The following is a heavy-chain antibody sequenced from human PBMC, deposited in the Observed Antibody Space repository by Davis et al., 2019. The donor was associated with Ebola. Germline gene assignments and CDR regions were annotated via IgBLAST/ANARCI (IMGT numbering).Heavy chain of an antibody. D-gene: IGHD2-2*02. V-gene: IGHV4-59*01. CDR1: GGSISSYY. CDR2: IYYSGST. J-gene: IGHJ5*02. Sequence: PSETLSLTCTVSGGSISSYYWSWIRQPPGKGLEWIGYIYYSGSTNYNPSPKSRVTISVDTSKNQFSLKLSSVTAADTAVYYCARTPHQLLYRGYNWFDPWGQGTLVTVSS. CDR3: ARTPHQLLYRGYNWFDP.